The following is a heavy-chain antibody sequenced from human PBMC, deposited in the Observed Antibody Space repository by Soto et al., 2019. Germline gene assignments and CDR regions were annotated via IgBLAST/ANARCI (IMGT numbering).Heavy chain of an antibody. J-gene: IGHJ4*02. D-gene: IGHD3-22*01. CDR3: ARYNYYDSSGYYTRRFDY. V-gene: IGHV4-30-4*01. CDR2: IYYSGST. Sequence: SETLSLTCTVSGGSISSGDYFWSWIRQPPGKGLEWIGYIYYSGSTYYNPSLKSRVTLSVDTSKNQFSLKLSSVTAADTAVYYCARYNYYDSSGYYTRRFDYWGQGTLVTVSS. CDR1: GGSISSGDYF.